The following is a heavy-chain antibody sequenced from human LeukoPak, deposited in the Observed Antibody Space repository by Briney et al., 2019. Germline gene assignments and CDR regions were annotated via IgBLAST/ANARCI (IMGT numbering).Heavy chain of an antibody. CDR2: XXST. Sequence: XXSTNYNPSLKSRVTISVDTSKNQFSLKLSSVTAADTAVYYCARIVVPAAIRIYYYYGMDVWGQGTTVTVSS. J-gene: IGHJ6*02. D-gene: IGHD2-2*02. V-gene: IGHV4-34*13. CDR3: ARIVVPAAIRIYYYYGMDV.